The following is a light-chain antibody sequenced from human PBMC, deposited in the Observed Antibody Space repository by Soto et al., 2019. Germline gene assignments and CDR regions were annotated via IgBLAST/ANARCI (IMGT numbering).Light chain of an antibody. CDR3: QQYNSYSAIT. J-gene: IGKJ5*01. Sequence: DIQMTQSPSTLSASVGDRVTITCRASQSISNWLAWYQQKAGKAPTLLIYKASNLQSGVPSRFSGSGSGTEFTLTIACLQPDDFATYYCQQYNSYSAITFGQGTRLEIK. CDR1: QSISNW. V-gene: IGKV1-5*03. CDR2: KAS.